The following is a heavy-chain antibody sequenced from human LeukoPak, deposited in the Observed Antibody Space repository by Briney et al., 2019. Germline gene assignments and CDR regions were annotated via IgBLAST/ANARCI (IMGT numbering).Heavy chain of an antibody. D-gene: IGHD3-3*02. J-gene: IGHJ6*03. CDR1: GFTFSSYA. Sequence: GGSLRLSCAASGFTFSSYAMHWVRQAPGKGLEWVAVISYDGSNKYYADSVKGRFTISRDNSKNTLYLQMNSLRAEDTAVYYCAKDRTYQVRISYYYMDVWGKGTTVTVSS. CDR2: ISYDGSNK. V-gene: IGHV3-30-3*01. CDR3: AKDRTYQVRISYYYMDV.